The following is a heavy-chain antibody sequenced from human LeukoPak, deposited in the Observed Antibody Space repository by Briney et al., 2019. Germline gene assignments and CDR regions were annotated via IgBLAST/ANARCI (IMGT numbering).Heavy chain of an antibody. CDR2: IHYSGST. J-gene: IGHJ4*02. Sequence: SETLSLTCIVSGGSISSYYWSWIRQPPGKGLEWIGYIHYSGSTDYNPSLKSRVTISVDTSKNQFSLKLSSVTAADTAVYYCARVGWDDSSGYYRGYFDYWGQGTLVTVSS. V-gene: IGHV4-59*01. D-gene: IGHD3-22*01. CDR3: ARVGWDDSSGYYRGYFDY. CDR1: GGSISSYY.